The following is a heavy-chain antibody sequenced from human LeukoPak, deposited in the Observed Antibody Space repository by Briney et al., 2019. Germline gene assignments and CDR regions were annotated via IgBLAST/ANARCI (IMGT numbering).Heavy chain of an antibody. CDR3: ARGGPNSSGFSGDGFDI. Sequence: SETLSLTCTVSGDSMSSYYWSWIRQPPGKGLEWIGYIYYSGGTNYNPSLKTRVTIEIDTSSDQFSLRLTSVTAADTAVYYCARGGPNSSGFSGDGFDIWGQGTMVTVPS. CDR1: GDSMSSYY. CDR2: IYYSGGT. V-gene: IGHV4-59*01. D-gene: IGHD3-22*01. J-gene: IGHJ3*02.